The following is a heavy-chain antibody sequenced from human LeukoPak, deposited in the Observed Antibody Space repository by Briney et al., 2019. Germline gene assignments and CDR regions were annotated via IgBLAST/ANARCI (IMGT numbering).Heavy chain of an antibody. CDR1: GYSFTSYW. CDR3: ARRPSLLGYCSGGSCQDDY. Sequence: GESLKISCKGSGYSFTSYWIGWVRQMPGKGLERMGIIYPGDSDTRYSPSFQGQVTISADKSISTAYLQWSSLKASDTAMYYCARRPSLLGYCSGGSCQDDYWGQGTLVTVSS. J-gene: IGHJ4*02. V-gene: IGHV5-51*01. D-gene: IGHD2-15*01. CDR2: IYPGDSDT.